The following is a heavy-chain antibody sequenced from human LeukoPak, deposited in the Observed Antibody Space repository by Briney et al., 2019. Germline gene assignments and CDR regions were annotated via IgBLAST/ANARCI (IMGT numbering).Heavy chain of an antibody. CDR3: ARASYGSGSYLIAYYYYYMDV. D-gene: IGHD3-10*01. CDR2: INHSGST. J-gene: IGHJ6*03. V-gene: IGHV4-34*01. Sequence: PSETLSLTCAVYGGSFSGYYWSWIRQPPGKGLEWLGEINHSGSTNYNPSLKSRVTISVDTSKNQFSLKLSSVTAAGTAVYYCARASYGSGSYLIAYYYYYMDVWGKGTTVTVSS. CDR1: GGSFSGYY.